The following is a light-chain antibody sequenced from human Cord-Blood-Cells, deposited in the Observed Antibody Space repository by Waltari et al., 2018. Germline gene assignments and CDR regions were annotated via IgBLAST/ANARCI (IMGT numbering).Light chain of an antibody. V-gene: IGKV3-20*01. J-gene: IGKJ2*01. CDR2: GAS. CDR3: QQYGSSPPYT. Sequence: EIVLTQSPGTLSLSPGERATLSCRASQSVSSSYLAWYQQKPGQAPRLLIYGASSRATGIPDRFSGSGSRTDFTLTISRLEPEGFAVYYCQQYGSSPPYTFGQGTKREIK. CDR1: QSVSSSY.